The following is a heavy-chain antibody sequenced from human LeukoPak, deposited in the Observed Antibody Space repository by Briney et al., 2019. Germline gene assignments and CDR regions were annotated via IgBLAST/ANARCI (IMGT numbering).Heavy chain of an antibody. V-gene: IGHV4-31*03. CDR3: ARAAALISWEGYYGMDV. Sequence: SQTLSLTCTVSGGSISSGGYYWSWIRQHPGKGLEWIGYIYYSGSTYCNPSLKSRVTISVDTSKNQFSLKLSSVTTADTAVYYCARAAALISWEGYYGMDVWGQGTTVTVPS. CDR1: GGSISSGGYY. CDR2: IYYSGST. J-gene: IGHJ6*02. D-gene: IGHD1-26*01.